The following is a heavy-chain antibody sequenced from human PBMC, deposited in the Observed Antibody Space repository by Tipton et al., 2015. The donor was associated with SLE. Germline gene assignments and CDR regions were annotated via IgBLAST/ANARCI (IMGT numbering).Heavy chain of an antibody. D-gene: IGHD3-16*02. Sequence: SLRLTCAASGFTFSSYDMHWVRQATGKGLEWVSAIGTAGDTYYPGSVKGRFTISRENAKNSLYLQMNSLRAGDTAVYYCARGWRLGELSSWGQGTLVTVSS. CDR3: ARGWRLGELSS. J-gene: IGHJ5*02. V-gene: IGHV3-13*01. CDR2: IGTAGDT. CDR1: GFTFSSYD.